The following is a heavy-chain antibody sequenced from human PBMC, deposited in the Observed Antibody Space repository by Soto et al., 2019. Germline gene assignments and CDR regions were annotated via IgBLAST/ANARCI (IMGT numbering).Heavy chain of an antibody. J-gene: IGHJ1*01. V-gene: IGHV3-15*01. CDR3: TTARGTYGAEYFQH. CDR1: GFTFTNAW. Sequence: LRLSCAASGFTFTNAWMSWVRQAPGKGLEWVGRIKSKTDGGTTDYAAPVKGRFTISRDDSKNTLYLQMNSLKTEDTAVYYCTTARGTYGAEYFQHWGQGTLVTVPS. CDR2: IKSKTDGGTT. D-gene: IGHD4-17*01.